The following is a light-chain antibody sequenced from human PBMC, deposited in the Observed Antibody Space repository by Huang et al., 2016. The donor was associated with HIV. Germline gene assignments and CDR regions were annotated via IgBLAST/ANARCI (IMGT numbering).Light chain of an antibody. CDR2: GAS. J-gene: IGKJ4*01. CDR1: QNVNTD. CDR3: QQYNNWPPLT. V-gene: IGKV3-15*01. Sequence: EVVMTQSPAILSVSPGERATLSYRASQNVNTDLAWYKQNPGQAPRLLIYGASTRATGIPARFSGSGSETEFTLTINSLQSEDFAIYYCQQYNNWPPLTFGGGTKVEIK.